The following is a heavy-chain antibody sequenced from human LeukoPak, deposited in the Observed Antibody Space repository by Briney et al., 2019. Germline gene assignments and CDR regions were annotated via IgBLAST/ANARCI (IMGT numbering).Heavy chain of an antibody. CDR3: ARGSQVDDFWSGYRAPLDY. V-gene: IGHV4-39*01. CDR1: GGSISSSGYY. J-gene: IGHJ4*02. Sequence: SETQSLTCTVSGGSISSSGYYCSWIRQPPGKGLEWIGTIYYSGSAYYNPSLKTQVTISVDTSKNQFSLKLSSVTAADTAVYFCARGSQVDDFWSGYRAPLDYWGQGTLVTVSS. D-gene: IGHD3-3*01. CDR2: IYYSGSA.